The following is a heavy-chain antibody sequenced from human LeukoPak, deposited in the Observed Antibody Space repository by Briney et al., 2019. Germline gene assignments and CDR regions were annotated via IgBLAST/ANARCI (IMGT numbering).Heavy chain of an antibody. CDR1: GFTFSSYG. CDR3: ARELSPVVKYYFDD. D-gene: IGHD3-22*01. J-gene: IGHJ4*02. Sequence: GGSLRLSCAASGFTFSSYGMHWVRQAPGQGLEWVAVIWYDGSNKYYADSVKGRFTISRDNSKNKLYLQMNSLRAEDTAVYYCARELSPVVKYYFDDWGQGTLVTVSS. CDR2: IWYDGSNK. V-gene: IGHV3-33*01.